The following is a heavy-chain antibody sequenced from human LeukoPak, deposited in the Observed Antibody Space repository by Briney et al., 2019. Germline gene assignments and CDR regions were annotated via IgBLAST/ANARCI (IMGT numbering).Heavy chain of an antibody. CDR2: ISGSGGST. D-gene: IGHD5-18*01. CDR3: AKAPGYSYGYFFDY. Sequence: LGGSLRLSCAASGFTFSSYAMSWVRQAPGKGLEWVSAISGSGGSTYYADSVKGRFTISRDNSKNTLYLQMNSLRAEDTAVYYCAKAPGYSYGYFFDYWGQGTLVTVSS. J-gene: IGHJ4*02. CDR1: GFTFSSYA. V-gene: IGHV3-23*01.